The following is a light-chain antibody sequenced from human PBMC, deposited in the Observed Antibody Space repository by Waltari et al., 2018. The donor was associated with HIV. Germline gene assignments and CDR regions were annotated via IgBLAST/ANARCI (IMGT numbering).Light chain of an antibody. CDR2: GAS. V-gene: IGKV3D-7*01. CDR1: QRVDSTF. CDR3: QQDYNSPGT. J-gene: IGKJ1*01. Sequence: EVVLTQSPATLSLSPGETATLSCRASQRVDSTFLSWYQQKPGQAPRLLIYGASTRVSGISPRFSGSGSGTAFTLTISSLYPEDFAVYYCQQDYNSPGTFGQGTRVEIK.